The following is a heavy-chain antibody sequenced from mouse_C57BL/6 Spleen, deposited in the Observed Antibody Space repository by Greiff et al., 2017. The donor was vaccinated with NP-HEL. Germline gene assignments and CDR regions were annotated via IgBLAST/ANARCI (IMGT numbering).Heavy chain of an antibody. CDR3: TRDNDGSFDY. D-gene: IGHD2-3*01. V-gene: IGHV5-9-1*02. CDR2: ISSGGDYI. Sequence: EVKVEESGEGLVKPGGSLKLSCAASGFTFSSYAMSWVRQTPEKRLEWVAYISSGGDYIYYADTVKGRFTISRDNARNTLYLQMSSLKSEDTAMYYCTRDNDGSFDYWGQGTTLTVSS. CDR1: GFTFSSYA. J-gene: IGHJ2*01.